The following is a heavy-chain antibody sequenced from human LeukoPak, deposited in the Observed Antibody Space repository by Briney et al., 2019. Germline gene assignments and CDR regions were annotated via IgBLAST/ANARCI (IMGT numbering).Heavy chain of an antibody. CDR2: IYTSGST. CDR3: ARTPSVVVPAAIRDYYYYYMDV. CDR1: GGSISSGSYF. J-gene: IGHJ6*03. Sequence: SETLSLTCTVSGGSISSGSYFWSWIRQPAGKGLEWIGRIYTSGSTNYNPSLKSRVTISVDTSKNQFSLKLSSVTAADTAVYYCARTPSVVVPAAIRDYYYYYMDVWGKGTTVTVSS. D-gene: IGHD2-2*02. V-gene: IGHV4-61*02.